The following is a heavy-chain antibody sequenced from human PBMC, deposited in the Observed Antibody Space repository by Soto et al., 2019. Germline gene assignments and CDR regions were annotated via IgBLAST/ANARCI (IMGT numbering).Heavy chain of an antibody. CDR2: INGDESRR. CDR3: ARGGLYRFYMDV. V-gene: IGHV3-74*01. Sequence: EVQLVESGGGLVQPGGSLRLSCAASGFTFSTYWMHWVRQAPGKGLVWVSRINGDESRRNYADSVEGRFTISRDNAKNTVYLQMNSLRDEDTAVYYCARGGLYRFYMDVWGNGTTVTVSS. CDR1: GFTFSTYW. J-gene: IGHJ6*03.